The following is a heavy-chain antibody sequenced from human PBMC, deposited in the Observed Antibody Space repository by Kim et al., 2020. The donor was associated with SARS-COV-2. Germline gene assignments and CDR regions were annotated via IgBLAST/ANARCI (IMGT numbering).Heavy chain of an antibody. CDR1: GFTFSSYA. CDR3: AKTLRRRSFDSSGYSTPL. D-gene: IGHD3-22*01. V-gene: IGHV3-23*01. J-gene: IGHJ4*02. Sequence: GGSLRLSCAASGFTFSSYAMSWVRQAPGKGLEWVSAISGSGGSTYYADSVKGRFTISRDNSKNTLYLQMNSLRAEDTAVYYCAKTLRRRSFDSSGYSTPLWGQGTLVTVSS. CDR2: ISGSGGST.